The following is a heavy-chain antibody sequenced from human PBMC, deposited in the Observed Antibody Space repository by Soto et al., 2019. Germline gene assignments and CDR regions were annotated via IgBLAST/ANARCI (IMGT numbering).Heavy chain of an antibody. CDR3: ARSQITMISCFDY. CDR1: GGSISSGDYY. D-gene: IGHD3-22*01. Sequence: PSETLSLTCTVSGGSISSGDYYWSWIRQPPGKGLEWIGYIYYTGSTNYSPSFKNRVTISLDTSKNQFSLKLNSMTAADTAVYYCARSQITMISCFDYWGQGTLVTVSS. CDR2: IYYTGST. J-gene: IGHJ4*02. V-gene: IGHV4-61*08.